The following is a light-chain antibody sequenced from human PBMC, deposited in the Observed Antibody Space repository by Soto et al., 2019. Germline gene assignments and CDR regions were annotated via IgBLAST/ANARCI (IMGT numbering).Light chain of an antibody. CDR1: SSDVGSHNF. CDR2: EVT. J-gene: IGLJ2*01. V-gene: IGLV2-23*02. Sequence: QSALTQPASVSGSPGQSITISCTGTSSDVGSHNFVSWYQQRPGKAPKLMIFEVTKRPAGVSSRFSASKSGNTSSLTICVVQAEDEDDYYCCSYAGTTTWVFGGGTKLTVL. CDR3: CSYAGTTTWV.